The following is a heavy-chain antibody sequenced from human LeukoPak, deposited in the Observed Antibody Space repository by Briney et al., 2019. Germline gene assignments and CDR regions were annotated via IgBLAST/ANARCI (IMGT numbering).Heavy chain of an antibody. CDR3: ARDRHYYGSGSYGFDY. V-gene: IGHV4-34*01. D-gene: IGHD3-10*01. J-gene: IGHJ4*02. CDR1: GGSFSGYY. CDR2: INHSGST. Sequence: SETLSLTCAVYGGSFSGYYWSWIRQPPGKGLEWIGEINHSGSTNYNPSLKSRVTISVDTSKNQFSLKLSSVTAADTAVYYCARDRHYYGSGSYGFDYWGQGTLVTVSS.